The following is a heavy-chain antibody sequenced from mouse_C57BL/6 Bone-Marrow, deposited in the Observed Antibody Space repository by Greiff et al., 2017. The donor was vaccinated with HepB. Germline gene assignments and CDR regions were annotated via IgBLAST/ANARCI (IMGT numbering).Heavy chain of an antibody. CDR2: INPSSGYT. Sequence: QVQLQQSGAELARPGASVKMSCKASGYTFTSYTMHWVKQRPGQGLEWIGYINPSSGYTKYNQKFKDKATLTADKSSSTAYMQLSSLTSEDSAVYYCARFDYDLAMDYWGQGTSVTVSS. D-gene: IGHD2-4*01. CDR3: ARFDYDLAMDY. V-gene: IGHV1-4*01. CDR1: GYTFTSYT. J-gene: IGHJ4*01.